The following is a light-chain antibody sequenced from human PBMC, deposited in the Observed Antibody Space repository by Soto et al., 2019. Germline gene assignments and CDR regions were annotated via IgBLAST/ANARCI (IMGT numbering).Light chain of an antibody. Sequence: DIQMTHSPSTLSASIIYIVTITFRASQSFSSWLAWYQQKPGKAPNLLIYDVSILESGVPSRFSGSGSGTEFTLTISSLQPDDFATYYCQKAYSTPWTFGQGTKVDIK. CDR3: QKAYSTPWT. CDR2: DVS. V-gene: IGKV1-5*01. J-gene: IGKJ1*01. CDR1: QSFSSW.